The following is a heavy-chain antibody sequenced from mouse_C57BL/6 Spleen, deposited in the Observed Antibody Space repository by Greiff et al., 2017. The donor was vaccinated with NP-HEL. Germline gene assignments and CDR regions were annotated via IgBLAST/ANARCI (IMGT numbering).Heavy chain of an antibody. CDR1: GFTFSSYA. CDR3: TRDQLGWDY. D-gene: IGHD4-1*02. CDR2: ISSGGEYI. V-gene: IGHV5-9-1*02. J-gene: IGHJ2*01. Sequence: EVKLMESGEGLVKPGGSLKLSCAASGFTFSSYAMSWVRQTPEKRLEWVAYISSGGEYIYYADTVKGRFTISRDNARNTLYLQMSSLKSEDTAMYYCTRDQLGWDYWGQGTTLTVSS.